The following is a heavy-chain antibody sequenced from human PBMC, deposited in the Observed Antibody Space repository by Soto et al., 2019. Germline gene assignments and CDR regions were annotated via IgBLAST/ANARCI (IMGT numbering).Heavy chain of an antibody. CDR1: GGSISSYY. J-gene: IGHJ6*02. D-gene: IGHD6-13*01. V-gene: IGHV4-59*01. CDR3: ARAAAAAPALGYYYGMDV. CDR2: IYYSGST. Sequence: SETLSLTCTVSGGSISSYYWSWIRQPPGKGLEWIGYIYYSGSTNHNPSLKSRVTISVDTSKNQFSLKLSSVTAADTAVYYCARAAAAAPALGYYYGMDVWGQGTTVTVSS.